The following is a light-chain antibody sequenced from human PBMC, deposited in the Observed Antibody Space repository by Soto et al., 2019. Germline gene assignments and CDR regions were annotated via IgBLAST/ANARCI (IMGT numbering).Light chain of an antibody. Sequence: QSVLTQPASVSGSPGQSITISCTGTSSDVGGYNYVSWYQQHPGKAPKLMIYDVSNRPSGVSNRFSGSKSGNTASLTISGXXXXXXXDYYCSSYTSSSTLVFGGGTKLTVL. J-gene: IGLJ2*01. CDR2: DVS. CDR1: SSDVGGYNY. CDR3: SSYTSSSTLV. V-gene: IGLV2-14*03.